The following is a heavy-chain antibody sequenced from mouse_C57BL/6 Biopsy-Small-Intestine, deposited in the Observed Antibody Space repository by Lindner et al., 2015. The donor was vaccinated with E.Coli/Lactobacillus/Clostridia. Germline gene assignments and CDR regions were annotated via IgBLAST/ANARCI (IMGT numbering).Heavy chain of an antibody. J-gene: IGHJ2*01. CDR1: GYTFTAYT. V-gene: IGHV1-4*01. D-gene: IGHD2-13*01. Sequence: VQLQESGAELARPGASVKMSCKASGYTFTAYTIHWVKQRPGQSLEWIGYIDPSNSYAKYNQRFTDKATLTADKSSTTAYMQLSSLTSEDSAVYFCARAFGDYEGFWGQGTTLTVSS. CDR3: ARAFGDYEGF. CDR2: IDPSNSYA.